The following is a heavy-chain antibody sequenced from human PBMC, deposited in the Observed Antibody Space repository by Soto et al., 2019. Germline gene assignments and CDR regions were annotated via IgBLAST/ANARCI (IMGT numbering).Heavy chain of an antibody. CDR3: ARTTAVPNTLRSRYFFDY. Sequence: SETLSLTCSFSGGSVSNKTYYFGLILQPPGNRLEWIGYVYYSGTTNYNPSLKSRVTISVDLSKNQFSLRLSSVTTADTALYYCARTTAVPNTLRSRYFFDYWGQGTLVTVS. CDR1: GGSVSNKTYY. CDR2: VYYSGTT. V-gene: IGHV4-61*01. J-gene: IGHJ4*02. D-gene: IGHD4-17*01.